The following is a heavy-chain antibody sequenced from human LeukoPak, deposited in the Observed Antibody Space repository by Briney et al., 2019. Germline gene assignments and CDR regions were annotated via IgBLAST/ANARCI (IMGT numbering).Heavy chain of an antibody. CDR3: ARDAGYSSSAWDYYYYMDV. D-gene: IGHD6-6*01. CDR2: ISYDGSNK. J-gene: IGHJ6*03. CDR1: GFTFSSYA. V-gene: IGHV3-30*04. Sequence: GGSLRLSCAASGFTFSSYAMHWVRQAPGKGLEWVAVISYDGSNKYYADSVKGRFTISRDNSKNTLYLQMNSLGAEDTAVYYCARDAGYSSSAWDYYYYMDVWGKGTTVTVSS.